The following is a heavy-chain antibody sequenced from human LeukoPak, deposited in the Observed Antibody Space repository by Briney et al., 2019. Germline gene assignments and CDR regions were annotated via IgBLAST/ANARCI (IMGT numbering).Heavy chain of an antibody. CDR3: AKESQRWLAWRGNWFDP. CDR2: ISGSGGTT. J-gene: IGHJ5*02. V-gene: IGHV3-23*01. D-gene: IGHD6-19*01. CDR1: GFTFSSYA. Sequence: GGSLRPSCAASGFTFSSYAMSWVRQAPGKGLYWVSTISGSGGTTYYAESVKGRFTISRDNSKNTLYLEMNSLRAEDTAVYYCAKESQRWLAWRGNWFDPWGQGIPVTVSS.